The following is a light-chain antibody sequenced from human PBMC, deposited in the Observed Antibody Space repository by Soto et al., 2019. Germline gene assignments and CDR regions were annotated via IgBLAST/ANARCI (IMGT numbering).Light chain of an antibody. J-gene: IGLJ1*01. V-gene: IGLV2-8*01. CDR3: KSYAGSNTYV. CDR1: SSDVGAYDY. Sequence: QSALTQPPSASGSPGQSVTISCTGTSSDVGAYDYVSWYQHHPGKAPKLIIYEVTKRPSGVPDRFSGSKSGNTASLTVFGLQAADEADYFCKSYAGSNTYVFGSGTKVTVL. CDR2: EVT.